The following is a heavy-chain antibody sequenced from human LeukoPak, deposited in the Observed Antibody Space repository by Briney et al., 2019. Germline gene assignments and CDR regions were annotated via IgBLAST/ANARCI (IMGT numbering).Heavy chain of an antibody. CDR3: AKDIGSSGLDY. CDR2: ISWNSGSI. Sequence: GGSLRLSCAASGFTFDDYAMHWVRQDPGKGLEWVSGISWNSGSIGYADSVKGRFTISRDNAKNSLYLQMNSLRAEDTALYYCAKDIGSSGLDYWGQGTLVTVSS. V-gene: IGHV3-9*01. J-gene: IGHJ4*02. D-gene: IGHD6-13*01. CDR1: GFTFDDYA.